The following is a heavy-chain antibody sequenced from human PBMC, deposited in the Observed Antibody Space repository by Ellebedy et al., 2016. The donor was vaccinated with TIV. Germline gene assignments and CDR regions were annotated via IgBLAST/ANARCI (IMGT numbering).Heavy chain of an antibody. V-gene: IGHV1-8*01. CDR3: ARASYDSSGTVNDY. J-gene: IGHJ4*02. CDR1: GYTFTSYD. D-gene: IGHD3-22*01. Sequence: AASVKVSCKASGYTFTSYDINWVRQATGQGLEWMGWMNPNSGNTGYAQKFRGRVTMTRNTSISTAYMELNSLRSEDTAVYYCARASYDSSGTVNDYWGQGTLVTVPS. CDR2: MNPNSGNT.